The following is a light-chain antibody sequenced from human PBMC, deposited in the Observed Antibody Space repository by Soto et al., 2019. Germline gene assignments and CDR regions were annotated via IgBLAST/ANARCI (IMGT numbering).Light chain of an antibody. CDR3: QQYNSYSWT. J-gene: IGKJ1*01. CDR2: KPS. CDR1: QSISSW. Sequence: DIHVAQSPSTLSASVGDRVGISFRSSQSISSWLAWYQQKPRKAPKLLIYKPSSLESGVPSRFSASGSGTEFTLTISSLQPDDFATYYCQQYNSYSWTFGQGTKVDI. V-gene: IGKV1-5*03.